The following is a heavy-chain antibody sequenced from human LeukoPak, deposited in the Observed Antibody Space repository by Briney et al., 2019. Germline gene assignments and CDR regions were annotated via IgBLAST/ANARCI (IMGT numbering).Heavy chain of an antibody. V-gene: IGHV6-1*01. D-gene: IGHD3-10*01. CDR2: TYYRSKWYN. CDR1: GDSVSSNSAA. CDR3: ARDMGYGSGSYFGNWFGP. Sequence: SQTLSLTCAISGDSVSSNSAAWNWIRQSPSRGLEWLGRTYYRSKWYNDYAVSVKSRITINPDTSKNQFSLQLNSVTPEDTAVYYCARDMGYGSGSYFGNWFGPWGQGTLVTVSS. J-gene: IGHJ5*02.